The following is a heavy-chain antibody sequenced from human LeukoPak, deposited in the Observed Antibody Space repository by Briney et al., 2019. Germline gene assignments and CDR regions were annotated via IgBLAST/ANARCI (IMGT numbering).Heavy chain of an antibody. V-gene: IGHV6-1*01. J-gene: IGHJ3*02. D-gene: IGHD6-13*01. Sequence: SQTLSLACAISGDSVSSNSAAWNWIRQSPSRGLEWLGRTYYRSKWYNDYAVSVKSRITINPDTSKNQFSLQLNSVTPEDTAVYYCARTAYGIAAAATRAFDIWGQGTMVTVSS. CDR2: TYYRSKWYN. CDR1: GDSVSSNSAA. CDR3: ARTAYGIAAAATRAFDI.